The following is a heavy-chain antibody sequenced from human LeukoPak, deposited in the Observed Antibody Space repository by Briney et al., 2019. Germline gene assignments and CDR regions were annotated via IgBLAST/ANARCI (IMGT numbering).Heavy chain of an antibody. V-gene: IGHV3-23*01. CDR2: ISGSGGST. D-gene: IGHD3-22*01. CDR1: GFTFSSYG. Sequence: GGSLRLSCAASGFTFSSYGMSWVRQAPGKGLEWVSAISGSGGSTYYADSVKGRFTISRDNSKNTLYLQVNSLRAEDTAVYYCAKDLYYYDSSGFDYWGQGTLVTVSS. J-gene: IGHJ4*02. CDR3: AKDLYYYDSSGFDY.